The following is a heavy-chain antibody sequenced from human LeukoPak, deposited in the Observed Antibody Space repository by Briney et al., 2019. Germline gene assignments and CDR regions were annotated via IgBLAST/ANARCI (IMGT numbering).Heavy chain of an antibody. Sequence: SETLSLTCTVSGGSISSGAYYWSWIRQHPGKGLEWIGRIYTSGSTNYNPSLKSRVTMSVDTSKNQFSLKLSSVTAADAAVYYCARAPSSYGSPYMDVWGKGTTVTVSS. CDR2: IYTSGST. V-gene: IGHV4-61*02. J-gene: IGHJ6*03. D-gene: IGHD1-26*01. CDR3: ARAPSSYGSPYMDV. CDR1: GGSISSGAYY.